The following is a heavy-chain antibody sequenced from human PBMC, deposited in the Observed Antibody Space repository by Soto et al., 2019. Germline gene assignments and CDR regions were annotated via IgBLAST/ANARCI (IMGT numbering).Heavy chain of an antibody. Sequence: QVQLPESGPGLVKPSETLSLTCTVSGDSLPNYYCSWFRQPPGKGLEWIGYIMYSGYSAYNLSLRRRVIMSIATSTTQFSLRRESVSATATAVYYCASHGSGTQHGLVDVLGPGTTVIFPS. V-gene: IGHV4-59*08. CDR2: IMYSGYS. CDR1: GDSLPNYY. CDR3: ASHGSGTQHGLVDV. D-gene: IGHD6-25*01. J-gene: IGHJ6*02.